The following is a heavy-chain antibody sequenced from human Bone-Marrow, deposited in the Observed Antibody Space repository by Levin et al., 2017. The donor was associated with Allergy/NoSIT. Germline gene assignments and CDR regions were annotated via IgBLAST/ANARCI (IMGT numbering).Heavy chain of an antibody. CDR3: AREKVATVTTQWYQYYYYDYMDV. J-gene: IGHJ6*03. D-gene: IGHD4-17*01. CDR2: IWYDGSNK. Sequence: GGSLRLSCAASGFTFSSYGMHWVRQAPGKGLEWVAVIWYDGSNKYYADSVKGRFTISRDNSKNTLYLQMNSLRAEDTAVYYCAREKVATVTTQWYQYYYYDYMDVWGKGTTVTVSS. V-gene: IGHV3-33*01. CDR1: GFTFSSYG.